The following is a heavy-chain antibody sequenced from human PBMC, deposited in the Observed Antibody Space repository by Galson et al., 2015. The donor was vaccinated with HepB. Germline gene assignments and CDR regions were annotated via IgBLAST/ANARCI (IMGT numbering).Heavy chain of an antibody. Sequence: CTASGYTFTSFAMHWVRQAPGQRLEWMGWINAGNGNTKYSQKFQGRVTITRVTSASTAYMELSSLRSEDTAVYYCARDDYGDYDYYYGMDVWGQGTTVTVSS. CDR1: GYTFTSFA. D-gene: IGHD4-17*01. CDR3: ARDDYGDYDYYYGMDV. V-gene: IGHV1-3*01. CDR2: INAGNGNT. J-gene: IGHJ6*02.